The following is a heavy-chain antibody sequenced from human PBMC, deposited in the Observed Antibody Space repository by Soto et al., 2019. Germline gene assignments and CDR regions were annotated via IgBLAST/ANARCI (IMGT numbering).Heavy chain of an antibody. CDR2: ISYDGSNK. Sequence: GGSLRLSCAASGFTFSSYAMHWVRQAPGKGLEWVAVISYDGSNKYYADSVKGRFTISRDNSKNTLYLQMNSLRAEDTAVYYCARDIILVFGVVIRSPYYYYGMDVWGQGTTVTVSS. CDR1: GFTFSSYA. D-gene: IGHD3-3*01. V-gene: IGHV3-30-3*01. CDR3: ARDIILVFGVVIRSPYYYYGMDV. J-gene: IGHJ6*02.